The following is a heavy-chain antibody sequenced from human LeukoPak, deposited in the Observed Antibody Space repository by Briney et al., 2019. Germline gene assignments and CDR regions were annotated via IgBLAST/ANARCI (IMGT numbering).Heavy chain of an antibody. Sequence: PSETLSLTCTVSGGSISSSSYYWGWIRQPPGKGLEWIGSIYYSGSTYYNPSLKSRVTISVDTSKNQFSLKLSSVTAADTAVYYCARGGLPAPPSGFDPVPMYIFESWGQGTLVTVSS. CDR3: ARGGLPAPPSGFDPVPMYIFES. J-gene: IGHJ4*02. V-gene: IGHV4-39*07. CDR2: IYYSGST. CDR1: GGSISSSSYY. D-gene: IGHD3-3*01.